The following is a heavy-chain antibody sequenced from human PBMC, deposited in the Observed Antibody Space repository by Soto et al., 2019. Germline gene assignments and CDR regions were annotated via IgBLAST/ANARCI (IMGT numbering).Heavy chain of an antibody. J-gene: IGHJ6*03. CDR2: INHSGST. V-gene: IGHV4-34*01. CDR3: ARRLYYYMDV. D-gene: IGHD6-25*01. Sequence: SETLSLTCAVYGGSFSGYYWSWIRQPPGKGLEWIGEINHSGSTNYNPSLKSRVTISVDTSKNQFSLKLSSVTAADTAVYYCARRLYYYMDVWGKGTTVTVSS. CDR1: GGSFSGYY.